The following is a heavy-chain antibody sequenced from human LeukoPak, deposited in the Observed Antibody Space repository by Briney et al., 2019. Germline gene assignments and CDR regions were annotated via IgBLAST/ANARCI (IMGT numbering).Heavy chain of an antibody. CDR3: ANFQTVGVKPFEH. J-gene: IGHJ5*02. CDR1: GFTVSSNY. CDR2: ISPDSTFI. D-gene: IGHD1-26*01. V-gene: IGHV3-21*01. Sequence: GGSLRLSCAASGFTVSSNYMSWVRQAPGKGLEWVSSISPDSTFIYQADSVKGRFTISRDNAKNSLYLQMESLRVEDTAVYYCANFQTVGVKPFEHWGQGTLVIVSS.